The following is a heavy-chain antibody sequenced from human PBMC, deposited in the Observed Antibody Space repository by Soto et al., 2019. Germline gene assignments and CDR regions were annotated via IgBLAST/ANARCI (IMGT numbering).Heavy chain of an antibody. CDR3: AREGVAPYYYYGMDV. Sequence: QVQLVQSGAEVKKPGASVKVSCKASGYTFTRSGISWVRQAPGQGLEWMGWISTYNGDTNYAQTFQGRVTMTTDTSTSTANMEVTSLRSDDTAVYYCAREGVAPYYYYGMDVWGQGTPVTVSS. CDR1: GYTFTRSG. V-gene: IGHV1-18*01. J-gene: IGHJ6*02. D-gene: IGHD2-21*01. CDR2: ISTYNGDT.